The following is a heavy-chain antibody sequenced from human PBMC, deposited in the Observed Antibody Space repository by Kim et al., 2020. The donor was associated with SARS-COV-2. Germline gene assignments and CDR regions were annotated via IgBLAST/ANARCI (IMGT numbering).Heavy chain of an antibody. CDR2: IDPSDSYT. Sequence: GESLKISCKGSGYSFTSYWISWVRQMPGKGLEWMGRIDPSDSYTNYSPSFQGHVTISADKSISTAYLQWSSLKASDTAMYYCARHPYSSGWYTPPYYYSGMDVWGQGTTVTVSS. V-gene: IGHV5-10-1*01. D-gene: IGHD6-19*01. CDR1: GYSFTSYW. CDR3: ARHPYSSGWYTPPYYYSGMDV. J-gene: IGHJ6*02.